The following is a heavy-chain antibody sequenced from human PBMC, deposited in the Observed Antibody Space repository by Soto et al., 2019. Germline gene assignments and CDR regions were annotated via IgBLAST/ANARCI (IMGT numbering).Heavy chain of an antibody. Sequence: SVKVSCKASGGTFSSYAISWVRQAPGQGLEWMGGIIPIFGTANYAQKFQGRVTITADESTSTAYMELSSLRSEDTAVYYCARAPSYDFWSGYHSFDYWGQGTLVTVSS. CDR3: ARAPSYDFWSGYHSFDY. CDR1: GGTFSSYA. J-gene: IGHJ4*02. D-gene: IGHD3-3*01. CDR2: IIPIFGTA. V-gene: IGHV1-69*13.